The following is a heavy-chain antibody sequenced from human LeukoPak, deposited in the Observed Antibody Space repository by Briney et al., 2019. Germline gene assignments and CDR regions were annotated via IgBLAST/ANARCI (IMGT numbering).Heavy chain of an antibody. V-gene: IGHV3-30*04. Sequence: PGESLRLSCAASGFNFRNYAMHWFRQAPGKGLEWVAVISNDGGNEYCADSVKGRFTISRDNSKNTLYLQMNSLRAEDTAVYYCARDNYGFDYWGQGTLVTASS. CDR1: GFNFRNYA. D-gene: IGHD3-10*01. J-gene: IGHJ4*02. CDR3: ARDNYGFDY. CDR2: ISNDGGNE.